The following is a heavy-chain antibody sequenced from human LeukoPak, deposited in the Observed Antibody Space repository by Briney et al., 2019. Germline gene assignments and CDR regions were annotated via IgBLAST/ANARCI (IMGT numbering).Heavy chain of an antibody. Sequence: SETLSLTCTVSGGSISSYYRSWIRQPPGKGLEWIGYIYYSGSTNYNPSLKSRVTISVDTSKNQFSLKLRSVTAADTAVYYCARDRDSSGYYYRFDPWGQGTLVTVSS. J-gene: IGHJ5*02. CDR2: IYYSGST. CDR3: ARDRDSSGYYYRFDP. CDR1: GGSISSYY. V-gene: IGHV4-59*01. D-gene: IGHD3-22*01.